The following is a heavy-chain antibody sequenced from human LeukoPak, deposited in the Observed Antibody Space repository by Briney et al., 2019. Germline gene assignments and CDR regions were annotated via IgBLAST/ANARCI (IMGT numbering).Heavy chain of an antibody. CDR1: GFNFNTHW. J-gene: IGHJ3*02. CDR2: ISGSGGST. CDR3: AKDLSGFVVVVAATPHDAFDI. D-gene: IGHD2-15*01. Sequence: PGGSLRLSCVASGFNFNTHWMSWVRQAPGKGLEWVSAISGSGGSTYYADSVKGRFTISRDNSKNTLYLQMNSLRAEDTAVYYCAKDLSGFVVVVAATPHDAFDIWGQGTMVTVSS. V-gene: IGHV3-23*01.